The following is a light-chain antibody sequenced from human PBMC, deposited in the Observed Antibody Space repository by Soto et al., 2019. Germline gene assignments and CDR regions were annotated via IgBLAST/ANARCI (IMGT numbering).Light chain of an antibody. Sequence: EILLTQSPATLSFSPVERATLSCRASQSVSSYLAWYQQKPGQAPRLLIYGASTRATGIPARFSGSGSGTEFTLTISSLQPDDFATYYCQHYNSYSEAFGQGTKVDI. V-gene: IGKV3-15*01. CDR2: GAS. J-gene: IGKJ1*01. CDR1: QSVSSY. CDR3: QHYNSYSEA.